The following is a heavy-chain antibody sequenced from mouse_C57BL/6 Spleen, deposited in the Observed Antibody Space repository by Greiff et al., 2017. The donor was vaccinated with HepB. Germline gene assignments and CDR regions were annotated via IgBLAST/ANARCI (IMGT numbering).Heavy chain of an antibody. V-gene: IGHV1-80*01. CDR2: IYPGDGDT. D-gene: IGHD1-1*01. CDR3: ARSRTTVVAYFDY. J-gene: IGHJ2*01. Sequence: VQVVESGAELVKPGASVKISCKASGYAFSSYWMNWVKQRPGKGLEWIGQIYPGDGDTNYNGKFKGKATLTADKSSSTAYMQLSSLTSEDSAVYFCARSRTTVVAYFDYWGQGTTLTVSS. CDR1: GYAFSSYW.